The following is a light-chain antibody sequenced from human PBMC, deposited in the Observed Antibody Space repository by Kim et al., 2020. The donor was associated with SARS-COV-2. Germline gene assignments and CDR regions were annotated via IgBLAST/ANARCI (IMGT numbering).Light chain of an antibody. V-gene: IGKV3-20*01. CDR3: QQYGSSPLT. Sequence: EIVLTQSPVTLSLSPGERATLSCRASQSVSSSYLAWYQQKPGQAPRLLIYGASSRATGIPDRFSGSGSGTDFTLTISRLEPGDFAVYYCQQYGSSPLTFGGGTKVDIK. CDR1: QSVSSSY. J-gene: IGKJ4*01. CDR2: GAS.